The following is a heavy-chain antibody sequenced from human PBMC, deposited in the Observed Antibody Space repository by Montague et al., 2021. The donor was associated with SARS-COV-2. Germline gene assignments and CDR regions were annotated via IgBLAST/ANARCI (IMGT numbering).Heavy chain of an antibody. D-gene: IGHD6-6*01. CDR1: GGTVRDYY. V-gene: IGHV4-59*08. CDR2: IFYNGYT. CDR3: ARHSVSENGSFFHAYFDY. Sequence: SETLSLTCTVSGGTVRDYYWNWIRQTPGKGLEWIGYIFYNGYTKYNPSLKSRVTLSVDTPGNQFFLSLRSVTASDTATYFCARHSVSENGSFFHAYFDYWGRGAQVIVSS. J-gene: IGHJ4*02.